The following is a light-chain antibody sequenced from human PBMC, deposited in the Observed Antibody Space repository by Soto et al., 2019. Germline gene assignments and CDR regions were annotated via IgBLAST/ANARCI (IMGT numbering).Light chain of an antibody. CDR2: EVN. V-gene: IGLV2-8*01. CDR1: SSDVGGYEY. CDR3: HSYAGSNSWV. J-gene: IGLJ7*01. Sequence: QSVLTQPPSASGSPGQSVTISCTGTSSDVGGYEYVSWYQQHPGKAPKVMIYEVNKRPAGVPDRFSGSKSGNTASLTVSGLQAEDEADYYCHSYAGSNSWVFGGGTQLTVL.